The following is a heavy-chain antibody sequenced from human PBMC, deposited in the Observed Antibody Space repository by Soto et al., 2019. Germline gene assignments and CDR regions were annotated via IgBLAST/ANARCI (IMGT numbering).Heavy chain of an antibody. J-gene: IGHJ4*02. CDR3: ATSLVTSRARVDY. Sequence: LSLTCTVSGGSIYTGGFYWSWIRQLPGKGLEWLGYIYYTGSTQYTPSLKSRLSISTDTSDNQSSLRLNSVTAADTAVYYCATSLVTSRARVDYWGQGTPVTVSS. CDR2: IYYTGST. D-gene: IGHD1-26*01. V-gene: IGHV4-31*03. CDR1: GGSIYTGGFY.